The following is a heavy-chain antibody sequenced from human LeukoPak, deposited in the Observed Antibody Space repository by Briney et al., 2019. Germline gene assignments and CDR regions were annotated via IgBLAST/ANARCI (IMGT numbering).Heavy chain of an antibody. V-gene: IGHV1-69*13. CDR1: GGTFSSYA. J-gene: IGHJ6*02. CDR3: AVRYFDWLLPPRHYYYGMDV. D-gene: IGHD3-9*01. Sequence: SVKVSCKASGGTFSSYAISWVRQAPGQGLEWMGGIIPIFGTANYAQKFQGRVTITADESTSTAYMELSSLRSEDTAVYYCAVRYFDWLLPPRHYYYGMDVWGQGTTVTVSS. CDR2: IIPIFGTA.